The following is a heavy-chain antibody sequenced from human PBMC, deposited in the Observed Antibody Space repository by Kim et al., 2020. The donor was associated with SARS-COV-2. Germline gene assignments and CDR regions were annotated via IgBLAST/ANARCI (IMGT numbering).Heavy chain of an antibody. CDR1: GYDFRSYG. J-gene: IGHJ6*02. CDR3: GRDYSFFGVSHEWGSFYYGMDV. D-gene: IGHD3-3*01. CDR2: VSAFNGDT. V-gene: IGHV1-18*01. Sequence: ASVKVSCKASGYDFRSYGISWVRQAPGQGLEWMGWVSAFNGDTKYSQKFQGRVTMTTDTSTNTAYMEVRSLRSDDAAVYYCGRDYSFFGVSHEWGSFYYGMDVWGQGTTVTVSS.